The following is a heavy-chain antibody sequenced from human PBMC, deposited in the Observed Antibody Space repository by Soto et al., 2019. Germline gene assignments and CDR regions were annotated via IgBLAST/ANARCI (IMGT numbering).Heavy chain of an antibody. CDR1: GYTFTDYA. J-gene: IGHJ4*02. Sequence: ASVKGSCKASGYTFTDYAITWVRQAPGQGLEWMGWISAYSGNTYYAQKLLGRVTMTTDTSTSTTYMELRSLTSDDTAVYYCAKGEVRGIIPSYFDYWGLGTLVTVSS. CDR3: AKGEVRGIIPSYFDY. CDR2: ISAYSGNT. D-gene: IGHD3-10*01. V-gene: IGHV1-18*01.